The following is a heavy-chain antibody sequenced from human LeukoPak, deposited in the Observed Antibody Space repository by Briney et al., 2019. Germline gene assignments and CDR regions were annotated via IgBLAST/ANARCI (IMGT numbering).Heavy chain of an antibody. CDR1: GGSISSSSAY. CDR2: IYYSKNM. CDR3: VSPRGFSYGYFDY. V-gene: IGHV4-39*01. Sequence: SETLSLTCTVSGGSISSSSAYWGWIRQPPGKGLEWIGSIYYSKNMYYNPSLKSRVTISADTSKNQFSLTLGSVSATDTAVYYCVSPRGFSYGYFDYWGQGTLVTVSS. J-gene: IGHJ4*02. D-gene: IGHD5-18*01.